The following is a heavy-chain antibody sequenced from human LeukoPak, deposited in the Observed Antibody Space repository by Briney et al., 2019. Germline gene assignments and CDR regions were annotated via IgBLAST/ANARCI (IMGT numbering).Heavy chain of an antibody. CDR1: GFIFRNYG. D-gene: IGHD2-15*01. Sequence: GRSLRLSCAASGFIFRNYGIHWVRQAPGKGLEWVAVIWYDGSNKYYADSVKGRFTISRDNSKNTLYPQMNSLRAEDTAVYYCARDYSHYFDYWGQGTLVAVSS. V-gene: IGHV3-33*01. J-gene: IGHJ4*02. CDR3: ARDYSHYFDY. CDR2: IWYDGSNK.